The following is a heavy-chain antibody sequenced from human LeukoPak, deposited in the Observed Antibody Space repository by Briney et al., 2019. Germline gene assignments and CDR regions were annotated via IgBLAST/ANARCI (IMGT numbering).Heavy chain of an antibody. Sequence: GASVKVSCKASGYTFTGYYMHWVRQAPGQGLEWMGRINPNSGGTNYAQKFQGRVTMTRDTSISTAYLDLSRLRSDDTAVYYCVRDLNGGITRGYSYGVAIDYWGQGTLVTVSS. CDR1: GYTFTGYY. CDR3: VRDLNGGITRGYSYGVAIDY. CDR2: INPNSGGT. J-gene: IGHJ4*02. V-gene: IGHV1-2*06. D-gene: IGHD5-18*01.